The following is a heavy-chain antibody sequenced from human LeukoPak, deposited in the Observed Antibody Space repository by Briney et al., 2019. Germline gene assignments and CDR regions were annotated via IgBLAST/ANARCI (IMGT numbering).Heavy chain of an antibody. Sequence: GGSLRLSCAASGFTSSSYCMRWVRQAPGKGLVWVSRINSDGSSTYYADSVKGRFTISKDNSENTLYLQLNSLRAEDTAVYYCARGHENNGYSVRFEYWGQGTLVTVSS. CDR3: ARGHENNGYSVRFEY. D-gene: IGHD5/OR15-5a*01. J-gene: IGHJ4*02. CDR2: INSDGSST. CDR1: GFTSSSYC. V-gene: IGHV3-74*01.